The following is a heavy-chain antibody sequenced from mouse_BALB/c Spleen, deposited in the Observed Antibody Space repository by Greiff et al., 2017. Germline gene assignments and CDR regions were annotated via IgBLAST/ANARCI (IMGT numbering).Heavy chain of an antibody. CDR1: GFTFSSFG. D-gene: IGHD2-14*01. J-gene: IGHJ4*01. CDR3: ARRSTTDYAMDY. Sequence: EVQLVESGGGLVQPGGSRKLSCAASGFTFSSFGMHWVRQAPEKGLEWVAYISSGSSTIYYADTVKGRFTIPRDNPKNTLFLQMTSLRSEDTAMYYCARRSTTDYAMDYWGQGTSVTVSS. CDR2: ISSGSSTI. V-gene: IGHV5-17*02.